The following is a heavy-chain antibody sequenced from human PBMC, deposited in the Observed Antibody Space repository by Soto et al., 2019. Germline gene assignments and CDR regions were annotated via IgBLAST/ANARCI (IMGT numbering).Heavy chain of an antibody. CDR2: ISYDGSNK. Sequence: PGGSLRLSCAASGFTFSSYAMHWVRQAPGKGLEWVAVISYDGSNKYYADSVKGRFTISRDNSKNTLYLQMNSLRAEDTAVYYCARVTYGEFDYWGQGTLVTVYS. CDR3: ARVTYGEFDY. D-gene: IGHD4-17*01. V-gene: IGHV3-30-3*01. J-gene: IGHJ4*02. CDR1: GFTFSSYA.